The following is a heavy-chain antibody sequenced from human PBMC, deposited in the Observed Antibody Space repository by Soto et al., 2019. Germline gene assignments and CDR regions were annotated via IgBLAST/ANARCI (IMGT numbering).Heavy chain of an antibody. CDR2: ISGSGTNT. D-gene: IGHD5-12*01. CDR3: AKDISPYSGYKSFDY. V-gene: IGHV3-23*01. J-gene: IGHJ4*02. CDR1: GFTFSSYV. Sequence: EVRLLESGGGLIQPGGSLRLSCAASGFTFSSYVMSWVRQAPGTGLEWVSGISGSGTNTYYADSVKGRFTISRDNSKNTLYLQMTSLRAEDTAEYYCAKDISPYSGYKSFDYWGEGTLVTVSS.